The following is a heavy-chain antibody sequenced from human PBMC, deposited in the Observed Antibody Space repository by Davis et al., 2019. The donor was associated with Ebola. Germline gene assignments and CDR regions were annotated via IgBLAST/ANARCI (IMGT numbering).Heavy chain of an antibody. CDR1: GYTFTSYY. D-gene: IGHD6-13*01. CDR3: ARGQQLGPHYYYGMDV. Sequence: AASVKVSYKASGYTFTSYYMHWVRQAPGQGLEWMGIINPSGGSTSYAQKFQGRVTMTRDTSTSTVYMELSSLRSEDTAVYYCARGQQLGPHYYYGMDVWGKGTTVTVSS. J-gene: IGHJ6*04. CDR2: INPSGGST. V-gene: IGHV1-46*03.